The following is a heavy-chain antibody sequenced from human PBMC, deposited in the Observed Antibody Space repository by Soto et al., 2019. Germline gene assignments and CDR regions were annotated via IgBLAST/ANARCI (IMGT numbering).Heavy chain of an antibody. CDR3: ARDFTYYYYYCMDV. CDR1: GFTFSSYS. V-gene: IGHV3-21*01. CDR2: ISSSSSYI. D-gene: IGHD3-16*01. J-gene: IGHJ6*02. Sequence: EVQLVESGGGLVKPGGSLRLSCAASGFTFSSYSMNWVRQAPGKGLEWVSSISSSSSYIYYADSVKGRFTISRDNAKNSLYLQMNSLRAEDTAVYYCARDFTYYYYYCMDVWGQGTTVTVSS.